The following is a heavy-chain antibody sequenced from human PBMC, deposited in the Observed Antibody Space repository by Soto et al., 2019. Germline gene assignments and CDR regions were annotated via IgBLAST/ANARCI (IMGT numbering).Heavy chain of an antibody. J-gene: IGHJ4*02. CDR2: ISSSGSTI. CDR1: GFTISDYY. CDR3: ARSQCISVTCFATFGN. V-gene: IGHV3-11*04. D-gene: IGHD2-2*01. Sequence: GGSLRLSCAASGFTISDYYMSWIRQAPGKGLEWVSYISSSGSTIYYADSVKGRVTITRDTSASTAYMELSSLRSEDTAVYYCARSQCISVTCFATFGNWGRGTLVNVSS.